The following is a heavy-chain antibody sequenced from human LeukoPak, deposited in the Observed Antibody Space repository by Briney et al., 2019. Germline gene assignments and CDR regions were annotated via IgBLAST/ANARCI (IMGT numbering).Heavy chain of an antibody. J-gene: IGHJ4*02. V-gene: IGHV4-39*07. CDR1: GFAFSSYS. CDR2: IYYSGST. CDR3: ARAGDYGEY. D-gene: IGHD4-17*01. Sequence: GSLRLSCAASGFAFSSYSMNWIRQPPGKGLEWIGSIYYSGSTYYNPSLKSRVTISVDTSKNQFSLKLSSVTAADTAVYYCARAGDYGEYWGQGTLVTVSS.